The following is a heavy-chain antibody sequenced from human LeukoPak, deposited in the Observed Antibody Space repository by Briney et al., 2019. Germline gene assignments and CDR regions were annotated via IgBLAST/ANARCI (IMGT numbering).Heavy chain of an antibody. D-gene: IGHD3-9*01. CDR3: ARDKAYYDILTGYYLGYYYYYGMDV. CDR2: ISAYNGKT. Sequence: ASVKVSCKASGYTFTSYGISWVRQAPGQGLEWMGWISAYNGKTNYAQKLQGRVTMTTDTSTSTAYMELRSLRSDDTAVYYCARDKAYYDILTGYYLGYYYYYGMDVWGQGTTVTVSS. CDR1: GYTFTSYG. V-gene: IGHV1-18*01. J-gene: IGHJ6*02.